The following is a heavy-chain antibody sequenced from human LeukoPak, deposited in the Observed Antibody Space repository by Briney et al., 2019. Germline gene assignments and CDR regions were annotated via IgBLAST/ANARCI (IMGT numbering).Heavy chain of an antibody. Sequence: GGSLRLSRGASGFTFSCYEMNGVREAPERGVEWVSYICSSGSTIYSADSVKSRFTISRDNAKNSLYLQMNSLRAEDTAVYYCAREGYSDAFDIWGQGTMVTVSS. CDR1: GFTFSCYE. CDR3: AREGYSDAFDI. CDR2: ICSSGSTI. J-gene: IGHJ3*02. D-gene: IGHD5-18*01. V-gene: IGHV3-48*03.